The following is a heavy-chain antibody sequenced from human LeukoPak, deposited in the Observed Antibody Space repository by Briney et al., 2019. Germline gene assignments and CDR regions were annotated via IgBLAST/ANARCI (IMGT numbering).Heavy chain of an antibody. CDR3: ARDVGDAGNY. CDR2: IYSGGST. J-gene: IGHJ4*02. V-gene: IGHV3-53*01. Sequence: PGGSLRLSCAASGFTVSSNYMSWVRQAPGKGLEWVSVIYSGGSTYYADSVKGRFTISGDNSKNTLYLQMSSLRTADTAVYYCARDVGDAGNYWGQGTLVTVSS. D-gene: IGHD3-10*01. CDR1: GFTVSSNY.